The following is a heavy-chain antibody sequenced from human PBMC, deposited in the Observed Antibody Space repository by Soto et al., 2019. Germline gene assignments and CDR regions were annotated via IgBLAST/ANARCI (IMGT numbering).Heavy chain of an antibody. D-gene: IGHD2-15*01. CDR3: ACLRGKRGSPIDY. J-gene: IGHJ4*02. CDR2: ISYSGNT. V-gene: IGHV4-59*01. Sequence: SETRSLTCIISGDSTSNYCWSWRRQSPGKGLEWIGYISYSGNTNYNPSLKSRVTISVDTSKDQLSLKVTSVTAADTAMYYCACLRGKRGSPIDYWGQGTQVTVSS. CDR1: GDSTSNYC.